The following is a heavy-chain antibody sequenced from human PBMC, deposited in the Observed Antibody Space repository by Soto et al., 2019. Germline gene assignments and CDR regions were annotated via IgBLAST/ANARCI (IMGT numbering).Heavy chain of an antibody. CDR3: ARTWIQLYAWFDP. CDR2: IYYSGGT. CDR1: GGSISSGDYY. D-gene: IGHD5-18*01. J-gene: IGHJ5*02. Sequence: SETLSLTCTVSGGSISSGDYYWSWIRQPPGKGLEWIGYIYYSGGTYYNPSLKSRVTISVDTSKNQFSLKLSSVTAADTAVYYCARTWIQLYAWFDPWGQGTLVTVSS. V-gene: IGHV4-30-4*01.